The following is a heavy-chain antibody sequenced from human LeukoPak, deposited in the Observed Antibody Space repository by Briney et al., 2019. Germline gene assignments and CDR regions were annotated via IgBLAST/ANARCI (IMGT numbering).Heavy chain of an antibody. D-gene: IGHD6-19*01. CDR2: ISSSSSTI. Sequence: GGSLRLSCAASGFTFSSYSMTWVRQAPGKGLEWVSYISSSSSTIYYADSVKGRFTISRDNAKNSLYLQMNSLRAEDTAVYYCARSSGWWSLDYWGQGTLVTVSS. CDR3: ARSSGWWSLDY. CDR1: GFTFSSYS. V-gene: IGHV3-48*04. J-gene: IGHJ4*02.